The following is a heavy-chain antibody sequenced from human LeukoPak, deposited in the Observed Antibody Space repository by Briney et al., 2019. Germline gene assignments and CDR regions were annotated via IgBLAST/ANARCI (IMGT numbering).Heavy chain of an antibody. Sequence: SETLSLTCTVSGGSISSYYWSWLRQPPRKGLVGRGYIYYSESTNYNPSLKSRVTITEDTSKKQFSLTLSSVTAAATAVYYCARRRVGGGYYYGMDVWGQGTTVSVSS. D-gene: IGHD3-16*01. CDR1: GGSISSYY. CDR2: IYYSEST. J-gene: IGHJ6*02. CDR3: ARRRVGGGYYYGMDV. V-gene: IGHV4-59*08.